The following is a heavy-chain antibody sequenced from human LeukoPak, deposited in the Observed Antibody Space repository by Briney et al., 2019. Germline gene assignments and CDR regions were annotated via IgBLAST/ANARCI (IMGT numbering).Heavy chain of an antibody. J-gene: IGHJ4*02. CDR2: IYYSGKT. D-gene: IGHD3-10*01. CDR3: ARRPITSGAPFDY. Sequence: PSETLSLTCTVSGDTIGSSSYFWGWIRQPPGKGLEWIGNIYYSGKTYYDPSLKSRVTVSVDTSKNQFSLRLSSVTAADTAVYYCARRPITSGAPFDYWGQGTLVTVSS. V-gene: IGHV4-39*01. CDR1: GDTIGSSSYF.